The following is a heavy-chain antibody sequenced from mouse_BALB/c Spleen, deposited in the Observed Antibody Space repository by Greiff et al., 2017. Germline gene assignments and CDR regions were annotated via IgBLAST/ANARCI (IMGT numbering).Heavy chain of an antibody. CDR1: GDSFTSDY. Sequence: EVQGVESGPSLVKPSQTLSLTCSVTGDSFTSDYWNWIRKFTGNNLEYMGYISYSGSTYYKPSLKSRISITQDTTKNQYYLQLNSVTTEDTATYYCERYYRYDVYAMDYWGQGTSVTVSS. V-gene: IGHV3-8*02. J-gene: IGHJ4*01. D-gene: IGHD2-14*01. CDR2: ISYSGST. CDR3: ERYYRYDVYAMDY.